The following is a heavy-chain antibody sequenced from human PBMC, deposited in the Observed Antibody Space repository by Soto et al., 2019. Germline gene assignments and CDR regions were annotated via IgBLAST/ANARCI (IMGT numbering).Heavy chain of an antibody. J-gene: IGHJ4*02. Sequence: QVQLVESGGGVVQPGRSLRLSCVASGFTFSSYGMHWVRQAPGKGLEWVAIISYDGSNTYYADSVKGRFTISKDNSKNTLYLHMNSLRADDTSVDYCAKEGGLSGSYYISSSYYFDYWGQGTLVTVSS. CDR1: GFTFSSYG. CDR2: ISYDGSNT. CDR3: AKEGGLSGSYYISSSYYFDY. V-gene: IGHV3-30*18. D-gene: IGHD1-26*01.